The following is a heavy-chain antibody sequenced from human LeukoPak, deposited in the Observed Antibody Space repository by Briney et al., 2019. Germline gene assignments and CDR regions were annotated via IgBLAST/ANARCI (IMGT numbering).Heavy chain of an antibody. CDR1: GGSISSGGYY. D-gene: IGHD6-13*01. V-gene: IGHV4-31*02. Sequence: SETLSLTCTVSGGSISSGGYYWSWIRQHPGKGLEWIGYLYHSGTNYSNPSLKSRVTISIDTSNNQVSLKVNSVTAADPAIYYCARRTSWVDAFDIWGQGTMVIVSS. CDR3: ARRTSWVDAFDI. J-gene: IGHJ3*02. CDR2: LYHSGTN.